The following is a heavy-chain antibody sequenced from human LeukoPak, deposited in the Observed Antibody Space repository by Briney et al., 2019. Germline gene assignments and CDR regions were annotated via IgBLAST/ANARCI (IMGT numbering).Heavy chain of an antibody. CDR1: GGSISSYY. D-gene: IGHD5-12*01. J-gene: IGHJ3*02. Sequence: PSETLSLTCTVSGGSISSYYWSWIRQPPGKGLEWIGYIYYSGSTNYNPSLKSRVTISVDTSKNQFSLKLSSVTAADTAVYYCARQGGYGNAFDMWGQGTMVTVSS. V-gene: IGHV4-59*08. CDR3: ARQGGYGNAFDM. CDR2: IYYSGST.